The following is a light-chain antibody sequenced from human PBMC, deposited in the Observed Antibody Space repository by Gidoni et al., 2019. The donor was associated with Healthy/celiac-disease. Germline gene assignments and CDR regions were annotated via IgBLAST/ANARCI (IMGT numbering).Light chain of an antibody. Sequence: EIVFTQSPGPLSLSPGERATLSCRARQSVSSSYLAWYQQKPGQAPRLLIYGASSRATGIPDRFSGSGSGTDFTLTISRLEPEDFAVYYCQQYGSSMYTFGQGTKLEIK. CDR3: QQYGSSMYT. V-gene: IGKV3-20*01. CDR2: GAS. CDR1: QSVSSSY. J-gene: IGKJ2*01.